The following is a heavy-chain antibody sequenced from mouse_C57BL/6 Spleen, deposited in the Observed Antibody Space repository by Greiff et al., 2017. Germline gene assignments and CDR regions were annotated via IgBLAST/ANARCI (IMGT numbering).Heavy chain of an antibody. Sequence: VQGVESGAELVRPGTSVKVSCKASGYAFTNYLIEWVKQRPGQGLEWIGVINPGSGGTNYNEKFKGKATLTADKSSSTAYMQLSSLTSEDSAVYFCARSDYGNLYFDYWGQGTTLTVSS. CDR3: ARSDYGNLYFDY. CDR2: INPGSGGT. D-gene: IGHD2-1*01. CDR1: GYAFTNYL. V-gene: IGHV1-54*01. J-gene: IGHJ2*01.